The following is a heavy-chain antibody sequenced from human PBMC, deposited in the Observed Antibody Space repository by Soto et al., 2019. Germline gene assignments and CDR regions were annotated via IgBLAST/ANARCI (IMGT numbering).Heavy chain of an antibody. Sequence: SETLSLTCAVSGGSISSSNWWCWVRQPPGKGLEWIGEIYHSGSTNYNPSLKSRVTISVDKSKNQFSLKLSSVTAADTAVYYCASLGYCSSTSCYRHYYYGMDVWGQGTTVTVS. J-gene: IGHJ6*02. CDR3: ASLGYCSSTSCYRHYYYGMDV. V-gene: IGHV4-4*02. CDR2: IYHSGST. CDR1: GGSISSSNW. D-gene: IGHD2-2*02.